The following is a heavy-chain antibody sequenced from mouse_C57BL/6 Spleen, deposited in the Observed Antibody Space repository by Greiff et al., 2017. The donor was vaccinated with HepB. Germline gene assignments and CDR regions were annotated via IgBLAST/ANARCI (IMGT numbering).Heavy chain of an antibody. Sequence: QVQLQQPGAELVRPGPSVKLSCKASGYTFTSYWMHWVKQRPGQGLEWIGVIDPSDSYTNYNQKFKGKATLTVDTSSSTAYMQLSSLTSEDSAVYYCAREGSFDVWGTGTTVTVSS. CDR2: IDPSDSYT. J-gene: IGHJ1*03. V-gene: IGHV1-59*01. CDR1: GYTFTSYW. CDR3: AREGSFDV.